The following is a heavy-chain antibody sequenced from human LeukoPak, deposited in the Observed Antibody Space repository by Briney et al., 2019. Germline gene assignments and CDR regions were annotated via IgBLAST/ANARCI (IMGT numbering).Heavy chain of an antibody. J-gene: IGHJ6*02. CDR2: INPSGGST. CDR1: GYTXTSYY. D-gene: IGHD3-9*01. V-gene: IGHV1-46*01. Sequence: ASVKVSCKASGYTXTSYYMHWVRQAPGQGLEWMGIINPSGGSTSYAQKFQGRVTMTRDTSTSTVYMELSSLRSEDTAVYYCARELQYFDWLLPNYYYYGMDVWGQGTTVTVSS. CDR3: ARELQYFDWLLPNYYYYGMDV.